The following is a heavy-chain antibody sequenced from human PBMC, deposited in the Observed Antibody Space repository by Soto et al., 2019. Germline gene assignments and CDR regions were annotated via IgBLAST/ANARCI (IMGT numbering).Heavy chain of an antibody. CDR2: INPSGGST. J-gene: IGHJ4*02. CDR3: ARDFSGPKDY. Sequence: QVQLVQSGAEVKQPGASVRVSCKASGYTFTNYYMHWVRQAPGQGLEWMGIINPSGGSTTYAQKFQGRVTMPRDTSTSTVYMEVSSLRSEETAMYYCARDFSGPKDYLGQGTLVSVSS. CDR1: GYTFTNYY. D-gene: IGHD1-7*01. V-gene: IGHV1-46*01.